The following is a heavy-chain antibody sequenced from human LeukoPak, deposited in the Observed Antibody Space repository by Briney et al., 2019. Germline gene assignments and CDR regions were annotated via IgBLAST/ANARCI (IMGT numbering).Heavy chain of an antibody. J-gene: IGHJ4*02. Sequence: KPGGSLRLSCAASGFTFSSYAMRWVRQAPGKGREWVSAISGSGGSTYYADSVKGRFTISRDNSKNTMYLQMNSLRAEDTAVYYCARDRGLLPVDYWGQGTLVTVSS. CDR3: ARDRGLLPVDY. D-gene: IGHD3-22*01. V-gene: IGHV3-23*01. CDR1: GFTFSSYA. CDR2: ISGSGGST.